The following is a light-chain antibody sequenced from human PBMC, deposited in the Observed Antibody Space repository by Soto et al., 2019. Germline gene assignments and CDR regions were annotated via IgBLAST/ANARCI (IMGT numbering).Light chain of an antibody. V-gene: IGLV2-14*01. CDR3: SSYTSSSNPGV. CDR1: SSDVGGYNY. CDR2: DVS. J-gene: IGLJ1*01. Sequence: QSALTQPASVSGSPGQSITISCTGTSSDVGGYNYVSWYQQHPGKAPKLMIYDVSNRPSGVSNRFSGSKSGNTASLTISGLQAEDEADYYCSSYTSSSNPGVFGNGTKVTVL.